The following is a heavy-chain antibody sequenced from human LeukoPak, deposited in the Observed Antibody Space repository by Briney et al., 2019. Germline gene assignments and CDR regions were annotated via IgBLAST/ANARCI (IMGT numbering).Heavy chain of an antibody. J-gene: IGHJ3*02. Sequence: GGSLRLSCAASGFTFSSYSMNWVRQAPGKGLEWVSSISSSSTYIYYAASVKGRFTISRDNAKNSLHLQMNSLRAEDTAVYYCARNRYGSSLDAFDIWGQATVVTV. D-gene: IGHD6-13*01. CDR3: ARNRYGSSLDAFDI. CDR2: ISSSSTYI. CDR1: GFTFSSYS. V-gene: IGHV3-21*01.